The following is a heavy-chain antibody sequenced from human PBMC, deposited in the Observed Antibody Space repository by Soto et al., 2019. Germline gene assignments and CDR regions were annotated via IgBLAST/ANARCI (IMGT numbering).Heavy chain of an antibody. CDR3: ARQWFGESVDY. J-gene: IGHJ4*02. D-gene: IGHD3-10*01. Sequence: EVPLVESGGGLVQPGGSLRLSCAASGFTVSSNYMSWVRQAPGKGLEWVSVIYSGGSTYYADSVKGRFTISRDNSKNTLYLQMNSLRAEDTAVYYCARQWFGESVDYWGQGTLVTVSS. V-gene: IGHV3-66*04. CDR1: GFTVSSNY. CDR2: IYSGGST.